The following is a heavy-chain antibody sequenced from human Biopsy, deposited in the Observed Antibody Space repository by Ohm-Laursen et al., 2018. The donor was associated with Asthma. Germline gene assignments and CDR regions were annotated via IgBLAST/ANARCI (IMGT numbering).Heavy chain of an antibody. CDR3: ARGPNYHGSGRAPIGMDV. V-gene: IGHV4-61*01. D-gene: IGHD3-10*01. Sequence: SETLSLTCTVSGGSVSTGSYYWSWIRQPPGKGLEWLGYSYYTGSDNYNPSLKSRVTISVDTSKNQFSLRLNSVTAADTAVYYCARGPNYHGSGRAPIGMDVWGQGTTVTVSS. CDR2: SYYTGSD. CDR1: GGSVSTGSYY. J-gene: IGHJ6*02.